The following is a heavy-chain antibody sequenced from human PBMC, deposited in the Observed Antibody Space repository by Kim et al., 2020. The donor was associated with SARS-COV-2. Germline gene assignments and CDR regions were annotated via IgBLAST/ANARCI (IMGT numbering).Heavy chain of an antibody. CDR3: AKDLSVERIALGDLYY. J-gene: IGHJ4*02. CDR2: ISHDASNK. V-gene: IGHV3-30*18. D-gene: IGHD2-8*02. CDR1: GFTFGSYG. Sequence: GGSLRLSCAASGFTFGSYGMHWVRQAPGKGLEWVAVISHDASNKYYAESVKGRFTISRDNSKNTLYLQMNSLRPEDTGVYYCAKDLSVERIALGDLYYWGQGTLVTVSS.